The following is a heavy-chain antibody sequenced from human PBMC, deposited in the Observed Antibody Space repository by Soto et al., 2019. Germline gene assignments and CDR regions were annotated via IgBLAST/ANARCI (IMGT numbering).Heavy chain of an antibody. D-gene: IGHD3-22*01. Sequence: GASVKVSFKASGYTFTSYYMHWVRQAPGQGLEWMGIINPSGGSTSYAQKFQGRVTMTRDTSTSTVYMELSSLRSEDTAVYYCARDYYDSSGYYNFDYWGQGTLVTVSS. CDR1: GYTFTSYY. J-gene: IGHJ4*02. CDR2: INPSGGST. V-gene: IGHV1-46*01. CDR3: ARDYYDSSGYYNFDY.